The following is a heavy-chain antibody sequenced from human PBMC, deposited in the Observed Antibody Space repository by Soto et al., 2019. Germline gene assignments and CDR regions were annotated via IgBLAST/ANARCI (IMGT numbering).Heavy chain of an antibody. V-gene: IGHV3-30-3*01. CDR2: ISYDGSNK. J-gene: IGHJ4*02. CDR1: GFTFSSYA. D-gene: IGHD6-19*01. Sequence: QVQLVESGGGVVQPGRSLRLSCAASGFTFSSYAMHWVRQAPGKGLEWVAVISYDGSNKYYADSVKGRFTISRDNSKNTLYLQMNSLRAEDTAVYYCAREDGFIAVAGTSLDYWGQGTLVTVSS. CDR3: AREDGFIAVAGTSLDY.